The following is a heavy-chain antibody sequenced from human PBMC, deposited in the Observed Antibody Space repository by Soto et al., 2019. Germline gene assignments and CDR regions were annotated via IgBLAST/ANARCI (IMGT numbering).Heavy chain of an antibody. Sequence: SLRLSCAASGFTFSSYGMHWFRQAPGKGLEWVAVISYDGSNKYYADSVKGRFTISRDNSKNTLYLQMNSLRAEDTAVYYCANSPNTGSRSPWLPWGQGTLVTVSS. CDR2: ISYDGSNK. CDR3: ANSPNTGSRSPWLP. CDR1: GFTFSSYG. J-gene: IGHJ4*02. D-gene: IGHD3-10*01. V-gene: IGHV3-30*18.